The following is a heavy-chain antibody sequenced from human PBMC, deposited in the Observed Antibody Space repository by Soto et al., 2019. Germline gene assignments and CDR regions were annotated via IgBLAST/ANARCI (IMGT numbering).Heavy chain of an antibody. J-gene: IGHJ4*02. CDR1: GGSISSYY. V-gene: IGHV4-59*01. CDR3: ARSQQWLLDY. Sequence: SSETLSLTCTVSGGSISSYYWSWIRQPPGKGLEWIGYIYYSGSTNYNPSLKSRVTISVDTSKNQFSLKLSSVTAADTAVYYCARSQQWLLDYWGQGTLVTVS. D-gene: IGHD5-12*01. CDR2: IYYSGST.